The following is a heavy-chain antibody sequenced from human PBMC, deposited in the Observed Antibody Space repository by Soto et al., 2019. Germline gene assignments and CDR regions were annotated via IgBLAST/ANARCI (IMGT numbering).Heavy chain of an antibody. V-gene: IGHV4-31*03. CDR2: IYYSGST. Sequence: QVQLQESGPGLVKPSQTLSLTCTVSGGSISSGGYYWSWIRQHPGKGLEWIGYIYYSGSTYYNPSLKSRVTISVYTPKNQFPLKLSSVTAADTAVYYCARTHNSGYDQSDAFDIWGQGTMVTVSS. CDR1: GGSISSGGYY. J-gene: IGHJ3*02. D-gene: IGHD5-12*01. CDR3: ARTHNSGYDQSDAFDI.